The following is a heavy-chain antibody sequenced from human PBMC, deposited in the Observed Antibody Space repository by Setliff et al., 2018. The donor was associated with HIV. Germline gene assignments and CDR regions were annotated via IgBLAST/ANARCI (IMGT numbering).Heavy chain of an antibody. CDR3: ARDLRGTQSSDY. V-gene: IGHV4-38-2*02. CDR1: GYSISSDYC. J-gene: IGHJ4*02. Sequence: SETLSLTCGVSGYSISSDYCWGWIRQPPGKGLEWIGNMCHGGNNNYYSPSLKSRVTISVDTSKNQFSLKLRSVTAADTAVYYCARDLRGTQSSDYWGQGTLVTVSS. CDR2: MCHGGNNN. D-gene: IGHD1-1*01.